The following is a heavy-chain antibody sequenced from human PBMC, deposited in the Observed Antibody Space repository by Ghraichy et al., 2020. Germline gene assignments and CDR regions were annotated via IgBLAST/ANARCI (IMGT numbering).Heavy chain of an antibody. CDR1: GLTFSSYS. V-gene: IGHV3-21*01. CDR3: ARDWGYCSGGRCYSDAFDI. Sequence: GESLNISCAASGLTFSSYSMSWVRQAPGKGLEWVSSIDSSSSYIYYADSLKGRFTISRDNAKNSLYLQMNSLRAEDTAIYYCARDWGYCSGGRCYSDAFDIWGQGTMVTVSS. J-gene: IGHJ3*02. CDR2: IDSSSSYI. D-gene: IGHD2-15*01.